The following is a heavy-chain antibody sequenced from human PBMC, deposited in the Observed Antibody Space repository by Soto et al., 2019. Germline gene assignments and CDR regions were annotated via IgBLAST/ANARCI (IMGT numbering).Heavy chain of an antibody. CDR2: IIPILGIA. V-gene: IGHV1-69*02. D-gene: IGHD4-17*01. J-gene: IGHJ5*02. CDR1: GGTFSSYT. CDR3: ARGSYGDYGGFDP. Sequence: QVQLVQSGAEVKKPGSSVKVSCKASGGTFSSYTISWVRQAPGQGLEWMGRIIPILGIANYAQKFQGRVTITADKSTNTAYMELSSLRSEDTAVYYCARGSYGDYGGFDPWGQGTLVTVSS.